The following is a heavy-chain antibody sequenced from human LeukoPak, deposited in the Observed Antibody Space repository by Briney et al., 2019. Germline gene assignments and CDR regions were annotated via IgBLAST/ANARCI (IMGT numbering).Heavy chain of an antibody. Sequence: ASVKVSCKASGYTFTSYYMYWVRQAPGQGLEWMGMIHLSGGSTSYAQQFQGRVTMTSDTSTSTVYMELSSLRSEDTAVYYCARDRSGDYEFDYWGQGTLVTVSS. CDR2: IHLSGGST. CDR1: GYTFTSYY. CDR3: ARDRSGDYEFDY. V-gene: IGHV1-46*01. J-gene: IGHJ4*02. D-gene: IGHD2-15*01.